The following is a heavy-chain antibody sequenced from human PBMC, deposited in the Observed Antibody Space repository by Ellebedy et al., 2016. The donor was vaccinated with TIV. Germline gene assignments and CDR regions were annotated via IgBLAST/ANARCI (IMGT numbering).Heavy chain of an antibody. Sequence: SETLSLTCTVSNGSIGNFYWSWIRQPAGKGLEWIGRIFISGSANYNPSLKSRVSMSVDTSKNQFSLRLTSVTAADTAVYFCARGSCSSSVCYDGLDVWGQGTTVTVSS. CDR2: IFISGSA. D-gene: IGHD2-2*01. CDR1: NGSIGNFY. V-gene: IGHV4-4*07. J-gene: IGHJ6*02. CDR3: ARGSCSSSVCYDGLDV.